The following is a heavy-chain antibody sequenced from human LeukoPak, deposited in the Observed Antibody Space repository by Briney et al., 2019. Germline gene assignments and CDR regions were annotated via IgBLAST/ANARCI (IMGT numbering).Heavy chain of an antibody. V-gene: IGHV4-30-4*01. CDR1: GVSISSGDYY. Sequence: SETLSLTCTVSGVSISSGDYYWSWIRQPPGKGLEWIGYIYYSGSTYYNPSLKSRVTISVDTSKNQFSLKLSSVTAADTAVYYCARGGQYYYDSSGPWFDPWGQGTLVTVSS. CDR2: IYYSGST. CDR3: ARGGQYYYDSSGPWFDP. J-gene: IGHJ5*02. D-gene: IGHD3-22*01.